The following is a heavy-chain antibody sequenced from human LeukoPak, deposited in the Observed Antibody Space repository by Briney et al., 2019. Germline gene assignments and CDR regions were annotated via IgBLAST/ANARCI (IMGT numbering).Heavy chain of an antibody. CDR3: ARGYDSGGYY. J-gene: IGHJ4*02. V-gene: IGHV3-66*01. D-gene: IGHD3-22*01. Sequence: GGSLRLSCAASGFTVSSHYMSWVRQAPGRGLEWVSIIYSGGTTYYTDSVKARFTISRDNSKNTPYLQMNSLRAEDTAVYYCARGYDSGGYYWGQGTLVTVSS. CDR2: IYSGGTT. CDR1: GFTVSSHY.